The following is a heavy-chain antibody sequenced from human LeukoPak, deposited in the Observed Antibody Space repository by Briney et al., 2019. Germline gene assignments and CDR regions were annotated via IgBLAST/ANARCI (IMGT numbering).Heavy chain of an antibody. CDR3: ARDAVAPADLGH. V-gene: IGHV3-30-3*01. CDR1: GFNFSTYA. J-gene: IGHJ4*02. CDR2: ISYDGSNK. Sequence: GGSLRLPCAASGFNFSTYAMPWVRQAPGKGLDWMAVISYDGSNKYYADSVKGRFTISRDNSKNTLSLEMSSLRVEDTAMYYCARDAVAPADLGHWGQGTLVTISS. D-gene: IGHD2-2*01.